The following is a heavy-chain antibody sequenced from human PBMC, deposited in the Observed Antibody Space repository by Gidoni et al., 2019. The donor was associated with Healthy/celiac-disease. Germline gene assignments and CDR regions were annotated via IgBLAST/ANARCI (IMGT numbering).Heavy chain of an antibody. D-gene: IGHD6-6*01. CDR3: ARGMRNSSSSKRINFDY. Sequence: QVQLVESGGGVVQPGRSLRLSCAASGFTFSSYGMHWVRQAPGKGLEWVAVIWYDGSNKYYADAVKGRFTISRDNSKNTLYLQMNSLRAEDTAVYYCARGMRNSSSSKRINFDYWGQGTLVTVSS. J-gene: IGHJ4*02. CDR2: IWYDGSNK. V-gene: IGHV3-33*01. CDR1: GFTFSSYG.